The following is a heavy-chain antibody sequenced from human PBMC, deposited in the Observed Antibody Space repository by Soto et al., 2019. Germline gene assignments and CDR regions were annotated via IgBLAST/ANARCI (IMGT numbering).Heavy chain of an antibody. D-gene: IGHD3-3*01. J-gene: IGHJ5*02. CDR2: ISGSGGST. CDR1: GFTFSSYA. Sequence: GGSLRLSCAASGFTFSSYAMSWVRQAPGKGLEWVSAISGSGGSTYYADSVKGRFTISRDNSKNTLYLQMNSLRAEDTAVYYCAKPEALILEWSYNWFDPWGQGTLVTVSS. V-gene: IGHV3-23*01. CDR3: AKPEALILEWSYNWFDP.